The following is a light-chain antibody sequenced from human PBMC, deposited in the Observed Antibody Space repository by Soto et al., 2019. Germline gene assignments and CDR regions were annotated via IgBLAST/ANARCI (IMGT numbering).Light chain of an antibody. CDR2: GAS. V-gene: IGKV1-39*02. Sequence: DLQMTQSPSCLCASVGHSVTLTCRASHSIDFYLNWYQQKPGQVPKLLIYGASSRATGITDRFSGSGSGTDFTLTISRLEPEDFAVYYCQQYGSSPITFGPGTRLEIK. J-gene: IGKJ5*01. CDR3: QQYGSSPIT. CDR1: HSIDFY.